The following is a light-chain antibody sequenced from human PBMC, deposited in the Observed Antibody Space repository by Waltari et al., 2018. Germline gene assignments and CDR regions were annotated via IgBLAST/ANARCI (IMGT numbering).Light chain of an antibody. Sequence: EIVMTQSPATLSVSPGERATLSGRASQSVGINLAWYQHQPGQVPRLFIYGASTRATGFPARFSGSGSGTEFTLTISSLQSEDFAVYYCHQYNNWPRTFGQGTKVEIK. CDR2: GAS. J-gene: IGKJ1*01. CDR3: HQYNNWPRT. V-gene: IGKV3-15*01. CDR1: QSVGIN.